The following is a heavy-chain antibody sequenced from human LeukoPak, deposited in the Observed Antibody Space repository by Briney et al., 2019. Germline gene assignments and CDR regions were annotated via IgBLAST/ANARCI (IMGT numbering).Heavy chain of an antibody. D-gene: IGHD3-9*01. V-gene: IGHV4-39*01. CDR3: ARRSPHYDILTGP. Sequence: SETLSLTCTVAGGSISSSTYYWGWIRQPPGKGLEWIGNIFYSGSTYYNPSLKSRVTISVDTSNNQFSLKMSSVTAADTAVYYCARRSPHYDILTGPWGQGTLVTVSS. CDR2: IFYSGST. J-gene: IGHJ5*02. CDR1: GGSISSSTYY.